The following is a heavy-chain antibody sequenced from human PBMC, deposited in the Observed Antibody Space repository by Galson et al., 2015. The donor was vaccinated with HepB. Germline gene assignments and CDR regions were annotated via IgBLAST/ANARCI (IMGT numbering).Heavy chain of an antibody. J-gene: IGHJ6*02. Sequence: QSGAEVKKPGESLRITCKGSGYSFTTYWINWVRQMPRKGLEWMGRIDPSDFYTDYSPSFQGHVSISADKSVNTAFLYWSSLKASDTAIYYCARQSKIVVPASDQRGMDVWGQGTTVTVSS. D-gene: IGHD3-22*01. V-gene: IGHV5-10-1*01. CDR3: ARQSKIVVPASDQRGMDV. CDR1: GYSFTTYW. CDR2: IDPSDFYT.